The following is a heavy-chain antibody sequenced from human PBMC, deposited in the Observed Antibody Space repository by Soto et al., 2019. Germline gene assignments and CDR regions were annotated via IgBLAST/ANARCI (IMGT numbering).Heavy chain of an antibody. CDR1: GGSISSYY. J-gene: IGHJ4*02. Sequence: SETLSLTCTVSGGSISSYYWSWIRQPPGKGLEWIGYIYYSGSTNYNPSLKSRVTISVDTSKNQFSLKLSSVTAADTAVYYCARERDMTTPFDYWGQGTLVTVSS. CDR2: IYYSGST. V-gene: IGHV4-59*01. CDR3: ARERDMTTPFDY. D-gene: IGHD4-4*01.